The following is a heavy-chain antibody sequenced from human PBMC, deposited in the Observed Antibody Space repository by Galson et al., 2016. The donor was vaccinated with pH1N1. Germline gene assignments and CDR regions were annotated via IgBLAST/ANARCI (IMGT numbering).Heavy chain of an antibody. V-gene: IGHV1-69*01. J-gene: IGHJ2*01. CDR3: AREDYYDTDLSDWYFDL. Sequence: SCKASGGTFGGYGINWVRQAPGQGLEWMGGIIPIFNTVKYAQNFQGRVTITADESTTTAYMELSSLRSEDTAMYYCAREDYYDTDLSDWYFDLWGRGTLLTVSS. CDR1: GGTFGGYG. CDR2: IIPIFNTV. D-gene: IGHD3-22*01.